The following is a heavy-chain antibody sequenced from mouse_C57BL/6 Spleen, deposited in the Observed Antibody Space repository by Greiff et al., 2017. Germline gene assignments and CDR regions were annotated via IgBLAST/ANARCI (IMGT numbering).Heavy chain of an antibody. V-gene: IGHV1-55*01. Sequence: QVQLQQPGAELVKPGASVKMSCKASGYTFTSYWITWVKQRPGQGLEWIGDIYPGSGSTNYNEKFKSKATLTVATSSSTAYMQLSSLTSEDSAVYYCAREDYGSSYFDYWGQGTTLTVSS. J-gene: IGHJ2*01. CDR1: GYTFTSYW. CDR2: IYPGSGST. CDR3: AREDYGSSYFDY. D-gene: IGHD1-1*01.